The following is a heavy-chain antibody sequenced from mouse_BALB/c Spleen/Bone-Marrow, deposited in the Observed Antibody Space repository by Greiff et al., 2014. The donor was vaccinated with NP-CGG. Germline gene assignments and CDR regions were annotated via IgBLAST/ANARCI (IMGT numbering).Heavy chain of an antibody. CDR3: ARSNYVGYYAMDY. J-gene: IGHJ4*01. V-gene: IGHV5-17*02. CDR1: GFTFSSFG. Sequence: EVMLVESGGGLVQPGGSRKPSCAASGFTFSSFGIHWVRQAPEKGPEWVAYISSDSSTIYYADTVKGRFTISRDNPKNTLFLQMTSLRSEDTAMYYCARSNYVGYYAMDYWGQGTSVTVSS. CDR2: ISSDSSTI. D-gene: IGHD1-1*01.